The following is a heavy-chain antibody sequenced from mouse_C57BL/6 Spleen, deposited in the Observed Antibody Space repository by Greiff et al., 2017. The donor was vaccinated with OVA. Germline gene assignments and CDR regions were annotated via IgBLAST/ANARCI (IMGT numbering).Heavy chain of an antibody. CDR3: ARGAYDGYGAWCAY. J-gene: IGHJ3*01. V-gene: IGHV3-1*01. CDR2: ISYSGST. CDR1: GYSITSGYD. Sequence: EVKVVESGPGMVKPSQSLSLTCTVTGYSITSGYDWHWIRHFPGNKLEWMGYISYSGSTNYNPSLKSRISITHDTSKNHFFLKLNSVTTEDTATYYGARGAYDGYGAWCAYWGQGTLVTVSA. D-gene: IGHD2-3*01.